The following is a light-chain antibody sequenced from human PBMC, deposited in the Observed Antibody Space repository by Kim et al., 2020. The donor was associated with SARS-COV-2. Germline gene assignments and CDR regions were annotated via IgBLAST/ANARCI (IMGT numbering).Light chain of an antibody. Sequence: PGKTARINCGGNNIGSKSVHWYQQKPGQAPVLVIYYDSDRPSGIPERFSGSNSGNTATLTISRVEAGDEADYYCQVWDSSSDHLVFGGGTQLTVL. CDR2: YDS. V-gene: IGLV3-21*04. J-gene: IGLJ2*01. CDR1: NIGSKS. CDR3: QVWDSSSDHLV.